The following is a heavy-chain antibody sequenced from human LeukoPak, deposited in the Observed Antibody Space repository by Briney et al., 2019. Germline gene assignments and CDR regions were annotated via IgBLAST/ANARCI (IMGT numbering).Heavy chain of an antibody. J-gene: IGHJ4*02. CDR2: INHSGST. V-gene: IGHV4-39*01. D-gene: IGHD2-15*01. CDR1: GGSMSRSSSY. CDR3: ASTPLWVVVAARDYYFDY. Sequence: PSETLSLTCTVSGGSMSRSSSYWSWIRPPPGKGLEWIGEINHSGSTNYNPSLKSRVTISVDTSKNQYSLKLSSVTAADTAVYYCASTPLWVVVAARDYYFDYWGQGTLVTVSS.